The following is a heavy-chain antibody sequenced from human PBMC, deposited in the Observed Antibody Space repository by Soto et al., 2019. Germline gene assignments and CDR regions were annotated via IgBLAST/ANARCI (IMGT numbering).Heavy chain of an antibody. CDR3: ARERVVIQEPRIYYYGMDV. V-gene: IGHV3-48*02. CDR1: GFTFSSYS. CDR2: ISSSSSTI. Sequence: PGGSLRLSCAASGFTFSSYSMNWVRQAPGKGLEWVSYISSSSSTIYYADSVKGRFTISRDNAKNSLYLQMNSLRDEDTAVYYCARERVVIQEPRIYYYGMDVWGQGTTVTVSS. D-gene: IGHD3-22*01. J-gene: IGHJ6*02.